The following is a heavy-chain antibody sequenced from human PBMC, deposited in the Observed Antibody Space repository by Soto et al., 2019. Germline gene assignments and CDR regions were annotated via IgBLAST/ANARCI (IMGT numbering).Heavy chain of an antibody. V-gene: IGHV3-33*08. CDR3: ARYTGRRQEYFQH. J-gene: IGHJ1*01. D-gene: IGHD2-2*02. CDR1: DLSFSNFR. Sequence: GGSLRLSCVASDLSFSNFRMSWVRQAPGKGLEWVAVIWYDGSNKYYADSVKGRFTISRDNSKNTLYLQMNSLRAEDTAVYYFARYTGRRQEYFQHWGQGTLVTVSS. CDR2: IWYDGSNK.